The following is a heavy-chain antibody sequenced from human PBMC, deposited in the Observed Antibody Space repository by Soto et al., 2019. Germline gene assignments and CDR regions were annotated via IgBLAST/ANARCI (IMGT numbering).Heavy chain of an antibody. V-gene: IGHV3-30*18. CDR1: GFTFSSYG. CDR3: AKDAPAAYTGRNWYFDL. CDR2: ISYDGSNK. Sequence: GGSLRLSCAASGFTFSSYGMHWVRQAPGKGLEWVAVISYDGSNKYYADSVKGRFTISRDNSKNTLYLQMNSLRAEDTAVYYCAKDAPAAYTGRNWYFDLWGRGTLVTVSS. J-gene: IGHJ2*01. D-gene: IGHD6-13*01.